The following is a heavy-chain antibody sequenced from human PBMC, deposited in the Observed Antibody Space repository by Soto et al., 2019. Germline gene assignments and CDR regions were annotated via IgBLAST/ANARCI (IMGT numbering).Heavy chain of an antibody. V-gene: IGHV4-38-2*01. J-gene: IGHJ6*02. CDR3: ASAYCDFWSGYLGYGMDV. CDR2: IYHSGST. D-gene: IGHD3-3*01. CDR1: GYSISSGYY. Sequence: SETLSLTCAVSGYSISSGYYWGWVRQPPGKGLEWIGSIYHSGSTYYNPSLKSRVTISVDTSKNQFSLKLSSVTAADTAVYYCASAYCDFWSGYLGYGMDVWGQGTTVTVSS.